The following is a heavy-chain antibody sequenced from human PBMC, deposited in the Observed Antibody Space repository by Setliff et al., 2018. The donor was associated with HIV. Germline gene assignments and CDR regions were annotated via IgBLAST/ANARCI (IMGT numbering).Heavy chain of an antibody. CDR3: AAKPMIRGRPFAF. CDR2: INHSGTT. D-gene: IGHD3-10*01. J-gene: IGHJ4*02. Sequence: SETLSLTCAVYGPSFSGYYWNWIRQFPGKSLEWIGEINHSGTTNYSPSFKSRLNISVDVSKNQFSLRLASLSAADTAAYFCAAKPMIRGRPFAFWDQATLVTVSS. CDR1: GPSFSGYY. V-gene: IGHV4-34*01.